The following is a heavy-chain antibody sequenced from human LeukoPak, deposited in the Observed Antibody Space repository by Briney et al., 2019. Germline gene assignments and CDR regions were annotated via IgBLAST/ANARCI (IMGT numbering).Heavy chain of an antibody. CDR2: IKEDGSEK. CDR3: SRLRGDS. CDR1: GFTFSSYW. J-gene: IGHJ4*02. Sequence: GGPLRLSCAASGFTFSSYWMSWVRQAPGRGLEWLANIKEDGSEKYYVDSVKGRFTISRDNAKNSLYLQMNSLRAEDTAVYYCSRLRGDSWGQGTLVTVSS. V-gene: IGHV3-7*03.